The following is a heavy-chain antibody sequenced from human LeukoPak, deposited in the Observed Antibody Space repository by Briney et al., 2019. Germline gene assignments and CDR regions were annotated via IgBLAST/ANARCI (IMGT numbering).Heavy chain of an antibody. CDR3: AKDSRRGGVTISHAFDI. CDR1: GFTFSSYA. D-gene: IGHD3-10*01. V-gene: IGHV3-23*01. J-gene: IGHJ3*02. Sequence: GGSLRLSCAASGFTFSSYAMSWVRQAPGKGLEWVSAISGSGGSTYYADSVKGRFTISRDNSKNTLYLQMNSLRAEDTAVYYCAKDSRRGGVTISHAFDIWGQGTMVTVSS. CDR2: ISGSGGST.